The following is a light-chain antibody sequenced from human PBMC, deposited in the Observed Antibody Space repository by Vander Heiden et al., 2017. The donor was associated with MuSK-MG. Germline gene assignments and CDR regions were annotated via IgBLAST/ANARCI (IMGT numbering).Light chain of an antibody. V-gene: IGKV1-9*01. Sequence: DIELTQSPSSLSASVGDRVTITCRATQGISSYVAWYQHKPGKVPNLLIYAASSLQSGIPSRFSGSGSGTEFTLTISCLQPEDFATYYCQQVGSFPFTFGPGTKVNIK. CDR1: QGISSY. J-gene: IGKJ3*01. CDR2: AAS. CDR3: QQVGSFPFT.